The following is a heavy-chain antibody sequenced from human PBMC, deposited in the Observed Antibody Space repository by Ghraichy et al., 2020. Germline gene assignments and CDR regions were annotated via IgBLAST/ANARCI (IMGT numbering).Heavy chain of an antibody. V-gene: IGHV4-59*01. CDR2: IYYSGST. D-gene: IGHD7-27*01. Sequence: ESLNISCTVSGGSISSYYWSWIRQPPGKGLEWIGYIYYSGSTNYNPSLKSRVTISVDTSKNQFSLKLSSVTAADTAVYYCARDRRTGFDYWGQGTLVTVSS. J-gene: IGHJ4*02. CDR3: ARDRRTGFDY. CDR1: GGSISSYY.